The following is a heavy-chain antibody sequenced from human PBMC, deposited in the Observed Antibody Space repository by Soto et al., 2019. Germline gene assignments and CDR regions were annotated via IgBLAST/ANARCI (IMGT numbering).Heavy chain of an antibody. CDR1: GGSFSGYY. D-gene: IGHD6-13*01. V-gene: IGHV4-34*01. CDR3: ASFSAAGTVSNFDY. Sequence: SETLSLTCAVYGGSFSGYYWSWIRQPPGEGLEWIGEINHSGSTNYNPSLKSRVTISVDTSKNQFSLKLSSVTAADTAVYYCASFSAAGTVSNFDYWGQGTLVPVSS. J-gene: IGHJ4*02. CDR2: INHSGST.